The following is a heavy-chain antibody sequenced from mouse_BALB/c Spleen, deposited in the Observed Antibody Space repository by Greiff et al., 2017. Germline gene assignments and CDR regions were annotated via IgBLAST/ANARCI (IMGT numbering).Heavy chain of an antibody. V-gene: IGHV1S81*02. J-gene: IGHJ4*01. CDR2: INPSNGRT. CDR3: TREYGDYFYAMDY. Sequence: QVQLQQPGAELVKPGASVKLSCKASGYTFTSYWMHWVKQRPGQGLEWIGEINPSNGRTNYNEKFKSKATLTVDKSSSTAYMQLSSLTSEDSAVYYCTREYGDYFYAMDYWGQGTSVTVSS. D-gene: IGHD2-13*01. CDR1: GYTFTSYW.